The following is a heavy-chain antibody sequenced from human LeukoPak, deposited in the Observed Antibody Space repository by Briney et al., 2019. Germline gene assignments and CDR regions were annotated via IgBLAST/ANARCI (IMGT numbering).Heavy chain of an antibody. CDR2: TYYRSKWYN. D-gene: IGHD6-19*01. CDR1: GDSVSSNSAA. CDR3: ARDAGSGWSSFDY. Sequence: SQALSLTCAISGDSVSSNSAAWNWIRQSPSRGLEWLGRTYYRSKWYNDYAVSMKSRITINPDTSKDQFSLQLNSVTPEDTAVYYCARDAGSGWSSFDYWGQGTLVTVSS. J-gene: IGHJ4*02. V-gene: IGHV6-1*01.